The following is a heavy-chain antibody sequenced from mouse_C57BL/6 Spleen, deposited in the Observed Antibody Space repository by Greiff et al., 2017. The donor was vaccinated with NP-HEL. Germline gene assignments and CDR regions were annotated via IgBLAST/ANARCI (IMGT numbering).Heavy chain of an antibody. V-gene: IGHV5-16*01. Sequence: EVMLVESEGGLVQPGSSMKLSCTASGFTFSDYYMAWVRQVPEKGLEWVANINYDGSSTYYLDSLKSRFIISRDNAKNILYLQMSSLKSEDTATYYCARDGVGNYFDYWGQGTTLTVSS. J-gene: IGHJ2*01. CDR2: INYDGSST. CDR1: GFTFSDYY. CDR3: ARDGVGNYFDY.